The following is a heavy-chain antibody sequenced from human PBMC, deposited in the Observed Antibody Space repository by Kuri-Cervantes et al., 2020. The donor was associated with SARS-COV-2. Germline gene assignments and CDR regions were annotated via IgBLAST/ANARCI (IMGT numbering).Heavy chain of an antibody. V-gene: IGHV1-69*04. CDR1: GGTFSSYA. CDR2: IIPILGIA. CDR3: ARGGGTYYDFWSGYHGRGMDV. J-gene: IGHJ6*02. Sequence: SVKVSCKASGGTFSSYAISWVRQAPGQGLEWMGRIIPILGIANYAQKFQGRVTITADKSTSTAYMELSSLRSEDTAVYYCARGGGTYYDFWSGYHGRGMDVWGQGTTVTVSS. D-gene: IGHD3-3*01.